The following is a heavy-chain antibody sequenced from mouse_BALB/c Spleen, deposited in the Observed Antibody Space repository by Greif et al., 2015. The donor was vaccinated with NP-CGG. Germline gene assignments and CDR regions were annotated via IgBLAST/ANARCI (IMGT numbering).Heavy chain of an antibody. V-gene: IGHV1-9*01. CDR1: GYTFSSYW. Sequence: QVQLQQSGAELMKPGASVKISCKATGYTFSSYWIEWVKQRPGHGLEWIGEILPGSGSTNYNEKFKGKATFTADTSSNTAYMQLSSLTSEDSAVYYCARWAYYDYGWFAYWGQGTLVTVSA. J-gene: IGHJ3*01. D-gene: IGHD2-4*01. CDR3: ARWAYYDYGWFAY. CDR2: ILPGSGST.